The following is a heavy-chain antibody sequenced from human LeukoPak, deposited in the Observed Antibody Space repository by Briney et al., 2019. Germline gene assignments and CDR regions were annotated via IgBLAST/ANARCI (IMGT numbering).Heavy chain of an antibody. CDR2: IYPLDSDT. CDR1: GYSFTNTW. CDR3: ATVNGSHWFFDY. Sequence: GDSLKISCKGSGYSFTNTWIGWVRLMPGKGLEWMGTIYPLDSDTRYSPSFQGQVTMSADKSITTAYLQWSSLRASDTAMYYCATVNGSHWFFDYWGQGTLVTVSS. D-gene: IGHD3-10*01. J-gene: IGHJ4*02. V-gene: IGHV5-51*01.